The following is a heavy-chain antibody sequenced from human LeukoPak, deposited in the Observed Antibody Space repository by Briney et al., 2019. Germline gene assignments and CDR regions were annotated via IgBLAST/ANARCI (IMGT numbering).Heavy chain of an antibody. Sequence: GSLSLSCAASGFIFSNNYMSWVRQAPGRGLEWLATIWPDGSEKRYVDSLRGRVTISRDNVERSLYLQMNSLRAEDTAVYYCAKLKGQVTTWDSWGLGIRVTVSS. CDR1: GFIFSNNY. V-gene: IGHV3-7*03. CDR2: IWPDGSEK. D-gene: IGHD2-21*02. J-gene: IGHJ5*01. CDR3: AKLKGQVTTWDS.